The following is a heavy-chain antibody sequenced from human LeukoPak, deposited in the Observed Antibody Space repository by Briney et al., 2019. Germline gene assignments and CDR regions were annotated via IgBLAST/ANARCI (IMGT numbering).Heavy chain of an antibody. Sequence: SETLSLTCAVYGESFSGYYWSWIRQPPGKGLEWIGEINQSGRTNYKPSLKSRVTISADTSKNQFSLKLSSVTAADTAVYCCARGRDSGSGSLTLDYWGQGTLVTVSS. V-gene: IGHV4-34*01. CDR2: INQSGRT. D-gene: IGHD3-10*01. CDR1: GESFSGYY. J-gene: IGHJ4*02. CDR3: ARGRDSGSGSLTLDY.